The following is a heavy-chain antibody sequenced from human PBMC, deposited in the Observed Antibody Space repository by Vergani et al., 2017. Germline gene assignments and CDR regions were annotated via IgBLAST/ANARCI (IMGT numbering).Heavy chain of an antibody. CDR3: ARGVIIAAPSYLYYFYMDV. V-gene: IGHV1-18*01. J-gene: IGHJ6*03. CDR1: GYSFNSYG. D-gene: IGHD6-6*01. Sequence: QVQLVQSGAEMKKPGASVNVSCKTSGYSFNSYGINWVRQAPGQGLEWLGWISGYDGKTKYVEKLQGRITVTIDTSTNSAYMELRGLRSDDTAVYYCARGVIIAAPSYLYYFYMDVWGKGTSATVSS. CDR2: ISGYDGKT.